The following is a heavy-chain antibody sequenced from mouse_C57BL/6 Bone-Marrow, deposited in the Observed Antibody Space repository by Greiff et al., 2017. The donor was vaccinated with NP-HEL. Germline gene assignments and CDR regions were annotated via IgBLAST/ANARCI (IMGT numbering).Heavy chain of an antibody. CDR2: INPSSGYT. V-gene: IGHV1-4*01. D-gene: IGHD2-4*01. J-gene: IGHJ3*01. CDR1: GYTFTSYT. Sequence: VQLQQSGAELARPGASVKMSCKASGYTFTSYTMHWVKQRPGQGLEWIGYINPSSGYTKYNQKFKDKATLTADKSSSTAYMQLSSLTSEDSAVYDCARRVYYDFAWFAYWGQGTLVTVSA. CDR3: ARRVYYDFAWFAY.